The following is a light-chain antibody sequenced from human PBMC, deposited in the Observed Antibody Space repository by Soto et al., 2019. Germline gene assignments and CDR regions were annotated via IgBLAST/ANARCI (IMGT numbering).Light chain of an antibody. Sequence: GDRVTITCRASQSISSWLAWYQQKPGKAPKLLIYDASSLESGVPSRFSGSGSGTEFTLTISSLQPDDFATYYCQQHNSFPLTFGGGTKVEIK. J-gene: IGKJ4*01. CDR3: QQHNSFPLT. CDR1: QSISSW. CDR2: DAS. V-gene: IGKV1-5*01.